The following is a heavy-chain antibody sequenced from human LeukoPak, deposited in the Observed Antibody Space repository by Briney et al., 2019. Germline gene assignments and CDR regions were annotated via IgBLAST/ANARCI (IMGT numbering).Heavy chain of an antibody. J-gene: IGHJ6*02. V-gene: IGHV4-39*07. CDR3: ARGNGYSSSWYDYYYYYYGMDV. D-gene: IGHD6-13*01. Sequence: SETLSLTCTVSGDSFSSSSHYWGWLRQPPGRGLEWIGSIRNSGSTYYNPSLKSRVTISVDTSKNQFSLKLSSVTAADTAVYYCARGNGYSSSWYDYYYYYYGMDVWGQGTTVTVSS. CDR2: IRNSGST. CDR1: GDSFSSSSHY.